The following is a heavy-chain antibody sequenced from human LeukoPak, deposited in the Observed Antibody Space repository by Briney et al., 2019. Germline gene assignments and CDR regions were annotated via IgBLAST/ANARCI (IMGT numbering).Heavy chain of an antibody. V-gene: IGHV1-18*01. D-gene: IGHD5-12*01. J-gene: IGHJ4*02. CDR3: ARESGYVLRGDY. CDR1: GYSLISYG. CDR2: ISAYNGNT. Sequence: ASVKDSCKTSGYSLISYGLCSVPQAPGQGLEWMGWISAYNGNTNYAPKLQGRVTMTTDTSTSTAYMELRSLRSDDTAVYYCARESGYVLRGDYWGQGTLVTVSS.